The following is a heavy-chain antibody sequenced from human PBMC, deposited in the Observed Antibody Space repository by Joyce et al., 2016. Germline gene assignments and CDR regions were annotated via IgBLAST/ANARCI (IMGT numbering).Heavy chain of an antibody. CDR2: MTPNSGDT. D-gene: IGHD3-10*01. Sequence: QVQLVQSGTEVKKPGASVKVSCRTSGYTFTSYDINWGRQPTGQGLEWMGWMTPNSGDTGYAQKFQGRITITRDTSISTAYMELSSLTSEDSAVYYCARNKYGTGTFENWGQGTVVTVSS. J-gene: IGHJ4*02. V-gene: IGHV1-8*03. CDR3: ARNKYGTGTFEN. CDR1: GYTFTSYD.